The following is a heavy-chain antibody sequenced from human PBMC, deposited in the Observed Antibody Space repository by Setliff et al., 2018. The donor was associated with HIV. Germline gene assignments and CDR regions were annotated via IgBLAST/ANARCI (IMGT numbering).Heavy chain of an antibody. CDR1: GGSFSGYY. J-gene: IGHJ4*02. CDR3: ARGCSSSWYGGGFGY. V-gene: IGHV4-34*01. CDR2: INHSGST. D-gene: IGHD6-13*01. Sequence: SETLSLTCAVYGGSFSGYYWSWIRQPPGKGLEWIGEINHSGSTNYNPSLKSRVTISVDTSKNQFSLKLSSVTAADTAVYYCARGCSSSWYGGGFGYWGQGTLVTVSS.